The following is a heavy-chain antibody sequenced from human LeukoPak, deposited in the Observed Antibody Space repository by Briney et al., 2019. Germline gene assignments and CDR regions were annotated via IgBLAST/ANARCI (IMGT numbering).Heavy chain of an antibody. V-gene: IGHV3-30-3*01. CDR1: GFTFSSYA. Sequence: GGSLRLSCAASGFTFSSYAMHWVRQAPGKGLERVAVISYDGSNKYYADSVKGRFTISRDNSKNTLYLQMNSLRAEDTAVYYCARDWICDYWGQGTLVTVSS. CDR3: ARDWICDY. J-gene: IGHJ4*02. CDR2: ISYDGSNK. D-gene: IGHD2-2*03.